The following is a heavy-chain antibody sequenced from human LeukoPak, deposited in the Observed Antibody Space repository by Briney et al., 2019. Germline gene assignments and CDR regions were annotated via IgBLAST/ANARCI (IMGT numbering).Heavy chain of an antibody. CDR1: GYSFINYY. CDR2: INPSGGST. CDR3: ARGYYDSSGYDPGLGY. V-gene: IGHV1-46*01. D-gene: IGHD3-22*01. J-gene: IGHJ4*02. Sequence: ASVKVSCKASGYSFINYYIHWVRQAPGQGLEWMGIINPSGGSTNYAQKFQGRVSMTRDTSTSTVYMELSSLRSEDTAMYWCARGYYDSSGYDPGLGYWGQGTLVTVSS.